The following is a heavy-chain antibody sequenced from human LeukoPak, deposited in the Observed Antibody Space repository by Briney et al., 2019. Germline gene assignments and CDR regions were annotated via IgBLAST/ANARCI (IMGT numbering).Heavy chain of an antibody. CDR1: GGSISSGGYY. V-gene: IGHV4-31*03. J-gene: IGHJ6*03. D-gene: IGHD6-19*01. CDR3: ARVVDRAVAGKNYYYYMDV. Sequence: SETLSLTCTVSGGSISSGGYYWSWIRQHPGKGLEWIGYIYYSGSTYYNPSLKSRVTMSVDTSKNQFSLKLSSVTAADTAVYCCARVVDRAVAGKNYYYYMDVWGKGTTVTVSS. CDR2: IYYSGST.